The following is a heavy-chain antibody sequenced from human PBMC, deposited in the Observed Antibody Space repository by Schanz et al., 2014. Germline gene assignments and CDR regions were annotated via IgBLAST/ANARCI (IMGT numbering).Heavy chain of an antibody. CDR1: GYNFISHG. CDR2: VSPYNGRT. Sequence: QVQLVQSGAEVKNPGASVKVSCKSSGYNFISHGISWVRQAPGQGLEWMGWVSPYNGRTDYAQELQGRVTMTTDTSTSTAYRELTTLRSDDTAVYFCARSTGVGRNSWPWFLDSWGQGTLVTVSS. V-gene: IGHV1-18*01. CDR3: ARSTGVGRNSWPWFLDS. J-gene: IGHJ5*02. D-gene: IGHD3-3*01.